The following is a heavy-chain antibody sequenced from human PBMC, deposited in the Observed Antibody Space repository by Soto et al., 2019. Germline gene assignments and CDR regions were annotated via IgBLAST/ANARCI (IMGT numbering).Heavy chain of an antibody. Sequence: EVQLLESGGGLVQPGGSLRLSCAASGFTFSSYAMSWVRQAPGKGLEWVSAISGSGGSKYYADSVKGRFTISRDNSKNTLYLQMNSLRAEDTAVYYCAKQEGPYYDYVWGSYRYDYWGQGTLVTVSS. CDR3: AKQEGPYYDYVWGSYRYDY. V-gene: IGHV3-23*01. D-gene: IGHD3-16*02. CDR1: GFTFSSYA. CDR2: ISGSGGSK. J-gene: IGHJ4*02.